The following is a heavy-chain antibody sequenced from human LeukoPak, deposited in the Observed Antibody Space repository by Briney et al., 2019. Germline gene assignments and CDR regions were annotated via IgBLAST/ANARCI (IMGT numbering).Heavy chain of an antibody. V-gene: IGHV3-23*01. Sequence: GGSLRLSCAVSGFTFSSYAMSWVRQAPGKGLEWVSAISGSGGSTYYADSVKGRFTISRDNSKNTLYLQMNSLRAEDTAVYYCAKDVLGGVYYYYGMDVWGQGTTVTVSS. CDR1: GFTFSSYA. CDR2: ISGSGGST. J-gene: IGHJ6*02. CDR3: AKDVLGGVYYYYGMDV. D-gene: IGHD2-15*01.